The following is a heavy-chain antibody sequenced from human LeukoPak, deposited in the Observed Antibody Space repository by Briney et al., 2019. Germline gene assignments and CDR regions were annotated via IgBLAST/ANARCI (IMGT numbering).Heavy chain of an antibody. J-gene: IGHJ4*02. D-gene: IGHD6-13*01. Sequence: SQTLSLTCTVSGGSISSGDYYWSWIRQPPGKGLEWIGYIYYSGSTYYNPSLKSRLTISVDTSKNQFSLKLSSVTAADTAVYFCARGVGSSWYGDWGQGTLVTVSS. CDR1: GGSISSGDYY. CDR3: ARGVGSSWYGD. CDR2: IYYSGST. V-gene: IGHV4-30-4*01.